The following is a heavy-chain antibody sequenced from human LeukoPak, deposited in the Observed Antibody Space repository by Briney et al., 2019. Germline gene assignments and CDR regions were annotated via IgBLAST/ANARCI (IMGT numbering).Heavy chain of an antibody. V-gene: IGHV3-23*01. Sequence: GGSLRLSCAASGFTFSSYAMSWVRQAPGKGLEWVSAISGGGWTYYADSVRGRFTISRDNSKNTLSLQMNSLRAEDTAVYYCARSTVVIAAVLFDYWGQGTLVTVSS. CDR3: ARSTVVIAAVLFDY. CDR2: ISGGGWT. D-gene: IGHD2-15*01. J-gene: IGHJ4*02. CDR1: GFTFSSYA.